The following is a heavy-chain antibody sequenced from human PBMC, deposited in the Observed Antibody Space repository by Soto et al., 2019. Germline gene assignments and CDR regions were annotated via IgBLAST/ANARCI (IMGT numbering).Heavy chain of an antibody. J-gene: IGHJ6*02. CDR2: ISAYNGNT. V-gene: IGHV1-18*01. Sequence: QVQLVQSGAEVKKPGASVKVSCKASGYTFTSYGISWVRQAPGQGLEWMGWISAYNGNTNYAQKLQGRVTMTTDTPTSTANRGRRSLRSDDTAVYYWARRGGPRHYYGMDVWGQGTTVTVSS. CDR1: GYTFTSYG. D-gene: IGHD3-16*01. CDR3: ARRGGPRHYYGMDV.